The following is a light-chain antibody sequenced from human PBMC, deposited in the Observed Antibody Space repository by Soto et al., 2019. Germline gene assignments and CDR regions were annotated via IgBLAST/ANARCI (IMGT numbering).Light chain of an antibody. V-gene: IGLV2-11*01. J-gene: IGLJ3*02. CDR1: GSDVGGYNY. CDR2: TVS. CDR3: CSYAGSFTWV. Sequence: QSALTQPRSVSGSPGQSVTISCTGTGSDVGGYNYVSWYQQHPGKAPKLMIYTVSNRPLGVPDRFSASKSGNTASLTISGLQTEDEADYYCCSYAGSFTWVFGGGTKVTVL.